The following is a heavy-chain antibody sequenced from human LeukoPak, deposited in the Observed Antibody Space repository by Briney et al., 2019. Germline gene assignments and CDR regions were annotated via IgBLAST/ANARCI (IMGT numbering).Heavy chain of an antibody. CDR2: INAGNGNT. D-gene: IGHD3-16*01. CDR3: AREVSSDYVWGSYGY. V-gene: IGHV1-3*01. J-gene: IGHJ4*02. CDR1: GYTFTSYA. Sequence: ASVKVSCKASGYTFTSYAMHWVRQAPGQRLEWMGWINAGNGNTKYSQKFQGRVTITRDTSASTAYMELSSPRSEDTAVYYCAREVSSDYVWGSYGYWGQGTLVTVSS.